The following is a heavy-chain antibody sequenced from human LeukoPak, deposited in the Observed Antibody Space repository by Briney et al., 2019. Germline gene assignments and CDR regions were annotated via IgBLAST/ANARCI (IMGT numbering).Heavy chain of an antibody. V-gene: IGHV3-21*06. D-gene: IGHD3-9*01. J-gene: IGHJ4*02. CDR3: ARGHYDVLTSSYKWTPDY. CDR1: GFTFSTYN. Sequence: PGGSLGLSCAASGFTFSTYNMNWVRQAPGKGLEWVSSITSGGGYTYYADSVKGRFTTSRDNAKNSLSLRLDSLRAEDTAVYYCARGHYDVLTSSYKWTPDYWGQGTLVTVSS. CDR2: ITSGGGYT.